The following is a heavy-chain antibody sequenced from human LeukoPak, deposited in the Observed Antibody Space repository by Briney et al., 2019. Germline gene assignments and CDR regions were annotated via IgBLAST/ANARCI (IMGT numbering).Heavy chain of an antibody. CDR1: GGSISSGDYY. D-gene: IGHD2-21*02. J-gene: IGHJ4*02. Sequence: SETLSLTCTVSGGSISSGDYYWSWIRQPAGKGLEWIGRIYTSGNTNYNPSLKSRVTMSIDTSKNQFSLKLSSVTAADTAVYYCARGRQAYCGSDCSNFDYWGQGALVTVSS. CDR2: IYTSGNT. V-gene: IGHV4-61*02. CDR3: ARGRQAYCGSDCSNFDY.